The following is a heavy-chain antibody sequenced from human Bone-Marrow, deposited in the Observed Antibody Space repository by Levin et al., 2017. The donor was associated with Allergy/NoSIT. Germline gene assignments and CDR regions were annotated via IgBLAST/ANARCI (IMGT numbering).Heavy chain of an antibody. D-gene: IGHD2-21*01. V-gene: IGHV3-23*01. Sequence: PGESLKISCAASGLTSSSYAMSWVRQAPGKGLEWVSAIRHDGVSTTYADSVKGRFTISRDNSRDMIHLQMDSLRVEDTAVYFCAKVTIYLWWLPDNRLSLDYWGQGTLVTVSS. CDR3: AKVTIYLWWLPDNRLSLDY. CDR2: IRHDGVST. J-gene: IGHJ4*02. CDR1: GLTSSSYA.